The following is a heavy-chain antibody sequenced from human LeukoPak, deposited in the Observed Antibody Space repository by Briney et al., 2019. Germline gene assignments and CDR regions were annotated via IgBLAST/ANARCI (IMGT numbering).Heavy chain of an antibody. Sequence: SVRVSCKASGGTFSSYAISWVRQAPGQGLEWMGGIIPIFGTANYAQKFQGRVTITADESTSTAYMELSSLRSEDTAVYYCARTPPKYSSSWYWFDPWGQGTLVTVSS. CDR3: ARTPPKYSSSWYWFDP. CDR2: IIPIFGTA. CDR1: GGTFSSYA. D-gene: IGHD6-13*01. V-gene: IGHV1-69*13. J-gene: IGHJ5*02.